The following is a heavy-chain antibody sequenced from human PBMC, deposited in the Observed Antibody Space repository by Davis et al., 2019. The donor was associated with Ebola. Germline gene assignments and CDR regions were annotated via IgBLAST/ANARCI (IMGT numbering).Heavy chain of an antibody. V-gene: IGHV4-39*07. CDR2: IYYSGST. Sequence: MPSETLSLTCTVSGGSISSSSYYWGWIRQPPGKGLEWIGSIYYSGSTYYNPSLKSRVTISVDTSKNQFSLKLSSVTAADTAVYYCARDGEPYYYYGMDVWGQGTTATVSS. CDR1: GGSISSSSYY. J-gene: IGHJ6*02. CDR3: ARDGEPYYYYGMDV. D-gene: IGHD2-21*01.